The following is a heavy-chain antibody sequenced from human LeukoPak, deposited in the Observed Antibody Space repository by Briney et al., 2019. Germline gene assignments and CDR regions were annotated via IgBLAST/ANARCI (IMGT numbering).Heavy chain of an antibody. D-gene: IGHD4-17*01. J-gene: IGHJ4*02. CDR3: TSGLSVLRSNNTPVDY. V-gene: IGHV3-53*01. CDR1: GFTFSSYA. CDR2: IYAGDST. Sequence: PGGSLRLSCAASGFTFSSYAMSWVRQAPGKGLEWVSVIYAGDSTYYADSVKGRFTISRDNSKNTLFLQMNSLRVEDTAVYYCTSGLSVLRSNNTPVDYWGQGTLVTVSS.